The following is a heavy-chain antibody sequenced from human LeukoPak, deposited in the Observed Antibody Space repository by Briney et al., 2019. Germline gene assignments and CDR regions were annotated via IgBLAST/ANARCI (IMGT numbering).Heavy chain of an antibody. J-gene: IGHJ6*03. CDR2: ITSYNVNT. Sequence: ASVRVSCKASGYTFTSYGISWVRQAPGQGLEGMGWITSYNVNTNYPQKLQGRVTMTTDTSTSTAYMELRSLRSDDTAVYYCARGGHSGSFYYYYMDVWGKGTTVTVSS. V-gene: IGHV1-18*01. CDR3: ARGGHSGSFYYYYMDV. D-gene: IGHD1-26*01. CDR1: GYTFTSYG.